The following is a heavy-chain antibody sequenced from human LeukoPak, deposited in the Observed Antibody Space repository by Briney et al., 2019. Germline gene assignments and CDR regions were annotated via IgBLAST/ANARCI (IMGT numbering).Heavy chain of an antibody. Sequence: GGYLRLSCAASGFTFSSYEMNWVRQAPGKGLEWVSYISSSGSTIYYADSVKDRFTISRDNAKNSLYLQMNSLRAEDTAVYYCARAYYDILTGYYTHFDYWGQGTLVTVSS. CDR1: GFTFSSYE. J-gene: IGHJ4*02. CDR3: ARAYYDILTGYYTHFDY. CDR2: ISSSGSTI. D-gene: IGHD3-9*01. V-gene: IGHV3-48*03.